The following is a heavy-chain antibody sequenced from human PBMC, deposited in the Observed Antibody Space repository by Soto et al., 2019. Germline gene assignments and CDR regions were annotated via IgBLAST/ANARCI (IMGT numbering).Heavy chain of an antibody. V-gene: IGHV1-18*01. CDR3: ARVICSSTSCYTWWFDP. J-gene: IGHJ5*02. CDR1: GYTFTMYG. D-gene: IGHD2-2*02. Sequence: ASVKVSCKASGYTFTMYGISGVVQAALRGREWMGWISAFHGNTNYAQKLQGRVTMTTDTSTSTAYMELRSLRSDDTAVYYCARVICSSTSCYTWWFDPWGQGTLVTVSS. CDR2: ISAFHGNT.